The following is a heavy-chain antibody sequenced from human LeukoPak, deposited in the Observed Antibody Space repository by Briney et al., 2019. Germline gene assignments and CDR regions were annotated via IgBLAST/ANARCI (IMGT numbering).Heavy chain of an antibody. V-gene: IGHV3-21*01. CDR3: ARDLRTVRYCSSTSCYNGGVFGY. D-gene: IGHD2-2*02. CDR2: ISSSSSYI. J-gene: IGHJ4*02. Sequence: PGGSLRLSCAASGFTFSDYSMTWIRQAPGKGLEWVSSISSSSSYIYYADSVKGRFTISRDNAKNSLYLQMNSLRAEDTAVYYCARDLRTVRYCSSTSCYNGGVFGYWGQGTLVTVSS. CDR1: GFTFSDYS.